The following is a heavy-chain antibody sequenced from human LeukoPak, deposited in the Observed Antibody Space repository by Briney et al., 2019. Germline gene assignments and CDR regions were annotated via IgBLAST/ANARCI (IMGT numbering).Heavy chain of an antibody. Sequence: SVKVSCKASGYTFTSYGISWVRQAPGQGLEWMGGIIPLFDTVNYAQKFQGRVTITTDESTTTAYMELSSLRYEDTAVYYCARGEYSMVRGAPDWGQGTLVTVSS. CDR2: IIPLFDTV. J-gene: IGHJ4*02. CDR1: GYTFTSYG. CDR3: ARGEYSMVRGAPD. D-gene: IGHD3-10*01. V-gene: IGHV1-69*05.